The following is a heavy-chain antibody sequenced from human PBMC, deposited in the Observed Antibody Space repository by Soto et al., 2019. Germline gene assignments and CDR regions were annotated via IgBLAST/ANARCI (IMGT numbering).Heavy chain of an antibody. CDR1: GYTFSNFG. V-gene: IGHV1-18*04. D-gene: IGHD6-13*01. J-gene: IGHJ5*02. CDR2: ITPYNGNA. Sequence: ASVKVSCKASGYTFSNFGINWVRQAPGQGLEWLGWITPYNGNANYAQKHQDRLTITTDTSTNTAYLQLRSLRSDDTAVYFCATAKAAAPRDRFDPWGQGTLVTVSS. CDR3: ATAKAAAPRDRFDP.